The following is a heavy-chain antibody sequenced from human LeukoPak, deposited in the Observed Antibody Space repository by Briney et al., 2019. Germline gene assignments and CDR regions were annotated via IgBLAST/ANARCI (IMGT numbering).Heavy chain of an antibody. CDR1: GFTFSDYY. J-gene: IGHJ4*02. CDR3: ARGGSSWDCDY. D-gene: IGHD6-13*01. Sequence: GGSLRLSCAASGFTFSDYYMSWIRQAPGKGLEWVSSISSSSSYIYYADSVKGRFTISRDNAKNSLYLQMNSLRAEDTAVYYCARGGSSWDCDYWGQGTLVTVSS. V-gene: IGHV3-11*06. CDR2: ISSSSSYI.